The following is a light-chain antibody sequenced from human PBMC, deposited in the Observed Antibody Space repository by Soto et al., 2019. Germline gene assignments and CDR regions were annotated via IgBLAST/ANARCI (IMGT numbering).Light chain of an antibody. CDR1: SSNIGYNS. CDR2: DNN. V-gene: IGLV1-51*01. Sequence: QSVLTQPPSVSAAPGQKVTISCSGSSSNIGYNSVSWYQRLPGTAPKLLIYDNNKRPSGIPDRFSGSKSGTSATLGITGLQTGDEADYYCGTWDSSLSAVLFGGGTKLTVL. CDR3: GTWDSSLSAVL. J-gene: IGLJ2*01.